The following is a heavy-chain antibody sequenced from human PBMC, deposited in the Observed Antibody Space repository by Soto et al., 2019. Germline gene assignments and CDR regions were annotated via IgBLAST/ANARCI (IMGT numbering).Heavy chain of an antibody. CDR1: GFSLTTSGVG. V-gene: IGHV2-5*05. Sequence: QITLQESGPALVRPTETLMLTCTYSGFSLTTSGVGVGWVRQPPGKALEWLAVIYWDDDKRYAPSLRGRLTITNDTPNNQVVLGITPLLPMDTGTYYCARSLEQSGSSWDSGAFAIWGQGTVVAVS. D-gene: IGHD6-6*01. CDR3: ARSLEQSGSSWDSGAFAI. CDR2: IYWDDDK. J-gene: IGHJ3*02.